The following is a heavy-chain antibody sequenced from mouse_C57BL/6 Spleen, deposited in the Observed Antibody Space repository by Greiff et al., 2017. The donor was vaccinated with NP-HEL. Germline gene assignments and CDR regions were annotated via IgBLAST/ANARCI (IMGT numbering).Heavy chain of an antibody. J-gene: IGHJ1*03. D-gene: IGHD1-1*01. CDR1: GYTFTSYW. V-gene: IGHV1-55*01. CDR3: ARERYYGSRRYFDV. CDR2: IYPGSGST. Sequence: QVQLQQPGAELVKPGASVKMSCKASGYTFTSYWITWVKQRPGQGLEWIGDIYPGSGSTNYNEKFKSKATLTVDTSSSTAYMPLSSLTSEDSAVYYCARERYYGSRRYFDVWGTGTTVTVSS.